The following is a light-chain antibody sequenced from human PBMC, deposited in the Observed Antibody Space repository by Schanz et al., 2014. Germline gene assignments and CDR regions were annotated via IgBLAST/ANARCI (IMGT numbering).Light chain of an antibody. CDR2: GNS. CDR1: SSNLGASYD. Sequence: QSVLTQPPSVSGAPGQRVTISCTGSSSNLGASYDVQWYQQLPGTAPKLLVYGNSNRPSGVPDRFSGSKSGTSASLAISGLQSEDEADYYCASWDDSLSGSYVFGSGTKLTVL. CDR3: ASWDDSLSGSYV. V-gene: IGLV1-40*01. J-gene: IGLJ1*01.